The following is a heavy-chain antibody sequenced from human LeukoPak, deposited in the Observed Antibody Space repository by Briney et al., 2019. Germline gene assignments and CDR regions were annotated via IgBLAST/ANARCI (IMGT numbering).Heavy chain of an antibody. V-gene: IGHV3-23*01. D-gene: IGHD6-13*01. CDR2: FRESGGST. J-gene: IGHJ2*01. CDR3: ALHRGYHNGDVVGYFDL. CDR1: GIGFSSYA. Sequence: PGGSLRLSCEVSGIGFSSYAMSWVRQAPGKGPEWVSVFRESGGSTAYADSVTGRFTISRDNSKKTLYLQMNSLRAEDTAVYYCALHRGYHNGDVVGYFDLWGRGSLVIVSS.